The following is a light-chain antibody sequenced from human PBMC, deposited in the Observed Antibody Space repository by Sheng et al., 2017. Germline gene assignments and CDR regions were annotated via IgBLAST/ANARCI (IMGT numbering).Light chain of an antibody. J-gene: IGKJ2*03. CDR1: QSVSIN. CDR3: QHYENWPYS. CDR2: GAS. Sequence: EIVLTQSPDTLSLSPGERATLSCRASQSVSINLAWYQQKPGQAPRLLIYGASTRPTGIPARFSGSGSGTEFTLTISSLQSEDFAVYYCQHYENWPYSFGQGTKLEIK. V-gene: IGKV3-15*01.